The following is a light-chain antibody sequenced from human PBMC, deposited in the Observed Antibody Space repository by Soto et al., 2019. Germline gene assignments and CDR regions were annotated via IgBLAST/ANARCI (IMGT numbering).Light chain of an antibody. J-gene: IGKJ5*01. CDR3: QQYNNRPPIT. Sequence: EIVMTRSPVTLSVSPGESATLSCRASQSVGSNLAWYQQRPGQAPRLLIYGASTRATGIPVRFSGSGSGTEFTLTISGLQSEDFGVYLCQQYNNRPPITFGQGTRLEIK. CDR2: GAS. CDR1: QSVGSN. V-gene: IGKV3D-15*01.